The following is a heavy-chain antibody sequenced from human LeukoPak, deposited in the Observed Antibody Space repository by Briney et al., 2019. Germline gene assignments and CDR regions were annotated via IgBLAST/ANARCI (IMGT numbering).Heavy chain of an antibody. V-gene: IGHV3-9*01. Sequence: GGSLRLSCAASGFTFDDYVMHWVRQAPGKGLEWVSGISWNSGSIGYADSVKGRFTISRDNAKNSLYLQMNSLRAEDTALYYCAKVADDAFDIWGQGTMVTVSS. CDR3: AKVADDAFDI. CDR1: GFTFDDYV. D-gene: IGHD6-19*01. CDR2: ISWNSGSI. J-gene: IGHJ3*02.